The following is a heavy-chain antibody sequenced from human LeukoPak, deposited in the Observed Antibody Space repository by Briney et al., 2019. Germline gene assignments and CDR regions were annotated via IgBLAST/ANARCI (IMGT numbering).Heavy chain of an antibody. D-gene: IGHD2-15*01. CDR2: TYYRSKWFE. V-gene: IGHV6-1*01. J-gene: IGHJ4*02. CDR1: GDSVSSTSAA. Sequence: SQTLSITCAISGDSVSSTSAAWNWIRQSPSRGLEWLGRTYYRSKWFEDYVVSVRSRISINPDTSKNHFSLQLTSVTPEDTAMYYCARGDGYHFDHWGQGSLVTVSS. CDR3: ARGDGYHFDH.